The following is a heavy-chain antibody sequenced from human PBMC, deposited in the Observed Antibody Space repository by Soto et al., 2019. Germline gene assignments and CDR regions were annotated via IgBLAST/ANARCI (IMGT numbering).Heavy chain of an antibody. D-gene: IGHD2-2*01. Sequence: SETLSLTCTVSGGSISSGDYYWGWIRQPPGKGLEWIGYIYYSGSTYCNPSLKSRVTISVDTSKNQFSLKLSSVTAADTAVYYCATDERDAWSSINCHYFDHWGQGTLVTVSS. CDR1: GGSISSGDYY. CDR2: IYYSGST. CDR3: ATDERDAWSSINCHYFDH. V-gene: IGHV4-30-4*01. J-gene: IGHJ4*02.